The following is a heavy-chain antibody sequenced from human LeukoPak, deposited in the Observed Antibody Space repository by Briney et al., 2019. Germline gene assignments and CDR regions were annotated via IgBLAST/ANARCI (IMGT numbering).Heavy chain of an antibody. CDR3: ARDRCYGDYVV. CDR2: ISSSGSTI. V-gene: IGHV3-48*03. D-gene: IGHD4-17*01. Sequence: PGGSLRLSCAASGFTFSSYEMKWVRQAPGKGLEWVSYISSSGSTIYYADSVKGRFTISRDNAKNSLYLQMNSLRAEDTAVYYCARDRCYGDYVVWGQGTLVTVSS. J-gene: IGHJ4*02. CDR1: GFTFSSYE.